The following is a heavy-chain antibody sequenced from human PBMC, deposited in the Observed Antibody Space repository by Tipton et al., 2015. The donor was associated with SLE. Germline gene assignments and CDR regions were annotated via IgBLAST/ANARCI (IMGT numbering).Heavy chain of an antibody. J-gene: IGHJ4*02. CDR2: IYYGGTT. D-gene: IGHD6-6*01. CDR1: GISISSAGYF. CDR3: ARHDSSSPNRPVDY. V-gene: IGHV4-31*03. Sequence: TLSLTCTVSGISISSAGYFWGWIRQHPGKALEWIGYIYYGGTTYYNLSLKSRVSISMDTSKNHFSLKLSSVIAADTAVYYCARHDSSSPNRPVDYWGQGTLVTVSS.